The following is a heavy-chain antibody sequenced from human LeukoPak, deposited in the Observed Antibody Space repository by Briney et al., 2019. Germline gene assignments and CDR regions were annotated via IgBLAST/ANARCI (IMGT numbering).Heavy chain of an antibody. D-gene: IGHD1-26*01. J-gene: IGHJ5*02. Sequence: GGSLRLSCDTSGFPFNYYGMHWVRQAPGKGLEWVAVAYGDGNSKYYVDSVKGRFTISKDISENTLYLQMSSLRAEDTAVYYCAKDSVVGATYTTNWFDPWGQGTLVTVSS. V-gene: IGHV3-33*06. CDR2: AYGDGNSK. CDR3: AKDSVVGATYTTNWFDP. CDR1: GFPFNYYG.